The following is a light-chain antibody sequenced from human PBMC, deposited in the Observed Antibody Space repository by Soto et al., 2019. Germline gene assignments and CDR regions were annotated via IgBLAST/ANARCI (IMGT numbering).Light chain of an antibody. CDR1: QSVSSY. CDR2: DAS. J-gene: IGKJ2*01. V-gene: IGKV3-11*01. CDR3: QQYYNWPPYT. Sequence: EIVLTQSPATLSLSPGERATLSCRASQSVSSYLAWYQQKPGQAPRLLIYDASNRATGIPARFSGSGSGTDFTLTISSLQSEDFAVYYCQQYYNWPPYTFGQGTKVDIK.